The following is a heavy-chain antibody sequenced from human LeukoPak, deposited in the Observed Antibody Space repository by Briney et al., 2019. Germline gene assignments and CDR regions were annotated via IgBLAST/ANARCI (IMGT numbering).Heavy chain of an antibody. CDR1: GLTFSDYY. CDR3: ARRGTTYCTVDSCHPNWFDP. J-gene: IGHJ5*02. Sequence: GGSLTPSCAASGLTFSDYYTTWIRQPPGRGLEWISYINGSSGDTKYADSVKGRFTISRDNAKNSVYLLMNSLRAEDTAVYYCARRGTTYCTVDSCHPNWFDPWGQGTLVTVSS. CDR2: INGSSGDT. V-gene: IGHV3-11*03. D-gene: IGHD2-15*01.